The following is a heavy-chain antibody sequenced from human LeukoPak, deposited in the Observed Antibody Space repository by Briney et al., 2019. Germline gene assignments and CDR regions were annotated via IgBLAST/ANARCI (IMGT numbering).Heavy chain of an antibody. CDR2: IKQDGSEK. V-gene: IGHV3-7*03. Sequence: GGSLRLSCAASGFAFSRYWMAWVRQAPGKGLEWVANIKQDGSEKYYVDSVKGRFTISRDNAKNSLYLQMNSLRAEDTAVYYCARGRDPWGYWGQGTLVTVSS. CDR3: ARGRDPWGY. CDR1: GFAFSRYW. D-gene: IGHD7-27*01. J-gene: IGHJ4*02.